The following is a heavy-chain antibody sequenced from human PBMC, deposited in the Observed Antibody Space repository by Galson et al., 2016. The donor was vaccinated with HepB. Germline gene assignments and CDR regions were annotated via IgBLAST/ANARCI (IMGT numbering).Heavy chain of an antibody. CDR2: ISYDGSNK. V-gene: IGHV3-30*18. Sequence: SLRLSCAASGFTFSSYGMHWVRQAPGKGLEWVAVISYDGSNKYYADSVKGRFTISRDNSKNTLYLQMNSLRAEDTAVYYCAKRHEYCPPVGCSVDYWGQGTLVSVSS. J-gene: IGHJ4*02. D-gene: IGHD2/OR15-2a*01. CDR1: GFTFSSYG. CDR3: AKRHEYCPPVGCSVDY.